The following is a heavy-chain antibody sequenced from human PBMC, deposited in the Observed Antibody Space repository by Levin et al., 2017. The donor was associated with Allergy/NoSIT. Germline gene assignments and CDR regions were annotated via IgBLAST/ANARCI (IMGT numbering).Heavy chain of an antibody. CDR3: ARGSIPDPDSRRGYSYGYNFDY. CDR1: GFTFSDYY. J-gene: IGHJ4*02. CDR2: ISSSSSYT. Sequence: PGGSLRLSCAASGFTFSDYYMSWIRQAPGKGLEWVSYISSSSSYTNYADSVKGRFTISRDNAKNSLYLQMNSLRAEDTAVYYCARGSIPDPDSRRGYSYGYNFDYWGQGTLVTVSS. D-gene: IGHD5-18*01. V-gene: IGHV3-11*05.